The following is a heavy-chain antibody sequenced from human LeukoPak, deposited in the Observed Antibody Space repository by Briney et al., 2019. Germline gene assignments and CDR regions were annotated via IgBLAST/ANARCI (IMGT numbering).Heavy chain of an antibody. J-gene: IGHJ4*02. V-gene: IGHV1-2*02. D-gene: IGHD6-19*01. CDR2: INPNSGGT. Sequence: VASVKVSCKASGDTFTGYYMHWVRQAPGQGLEWMGWINPNSGGTNYAQKFQGRVTMTRDTSISTAYMELSRLRSDDTAVYYCARGYSSGWYVKDYWGQGTLVTVSS. CDR3: ARGYSSGWYVKDY. CDR1: GDTFTGYY.